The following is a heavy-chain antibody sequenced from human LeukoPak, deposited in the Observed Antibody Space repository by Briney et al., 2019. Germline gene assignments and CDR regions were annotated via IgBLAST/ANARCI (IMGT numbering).Heavy chain of an antibody. CDR1: GLTFSSFA. J-gene: IGHJ4*02. D-gene: IGHD5-18*01. CDR2: ISYDGNNK. Sequence: GKSLRLSCAASGLTFSSFALHWVRQAPGKGLQWVAVISYDGNNKYYADSVKGRFTISRDNSKNTLYLQMNNLRAQDTAVYYCARVGRGYSFNVYCFDYWGQGTLVTVSS. V-gene: IGHV3-30*01. CDR3: ARVGRGYSFNVYCFDY.